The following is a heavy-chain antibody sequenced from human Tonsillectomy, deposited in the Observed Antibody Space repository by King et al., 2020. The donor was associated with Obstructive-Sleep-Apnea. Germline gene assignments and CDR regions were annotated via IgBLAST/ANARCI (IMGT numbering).Heavy chain of an antibody. CDR3: AAGGFDY. CDR1: GHTFTDFG. V-gene: IGHV1-3*01. J-gene: IGHJ4*02. Sequence: VQLVQSGAEVKKPGASVKVSCKASGHTFTDFGIQWVRQAPGQRPEWMGSINAGNGNTKYSQKFQGRVTVIRDTSASTAYMELSSLRSEDTAIYYCAAGGFDYWGQGSLLTVSS. D-gene: IGHD3-10*01. CDR2: INAGNGNT.